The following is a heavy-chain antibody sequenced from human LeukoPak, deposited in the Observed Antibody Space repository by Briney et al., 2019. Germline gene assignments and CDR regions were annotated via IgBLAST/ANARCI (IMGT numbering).Heavy chain of an antibody. CDR1: GFSFSSYG. CDR2: MRSDGSTK. V-gene: IGHV3-30*02. D-gene: IGHD3-22*01. J-gene: IGHJ4*02. Sequence: GGSLRLSCAASGFSFSSYGMHWVRQAPGTGLEWVAYMRSDGSTKYYADSVKGRFTISRDNSKKTLYLQMNSLRPEDTAVYYCSKGYDSSGYYLDYWGQGTLVTVST. CDR3: SKGYDSSGYYLDY.